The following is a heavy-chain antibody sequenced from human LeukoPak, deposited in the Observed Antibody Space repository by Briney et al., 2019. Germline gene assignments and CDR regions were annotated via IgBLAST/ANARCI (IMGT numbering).Heavy chain of an antibody. D-gene: IGHD6-13*01. CDR3: AKDPGYSSSL. V-gene: IGHV3-30*18. Sequence: TGGSLRLSCAASGFTFSSYGMHWVRQAPGEGLEWVALISTDGSKTYYADSLKGRFTISRDNSKNTLYLQMNSLRAEDTAVYYCAKDPGYSSSLWGQGALVTVSS. CDR2: ISTDGSKT. CDR1: GFTFSSYG. J-gene: IGHJ4*02.